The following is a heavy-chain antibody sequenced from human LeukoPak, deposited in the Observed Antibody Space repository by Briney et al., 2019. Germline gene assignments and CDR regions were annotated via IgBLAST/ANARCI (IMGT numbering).Heavy chain of an antibody. J-gene: IGHJ4*02. CDR3: TKDARATPDGFDF. Sequence: GGSLRLSCTVSGFTFSTYAMSWVRQAPGKGLEWVSGIGRSGADTYYTDSVKGRFTISRDNSKNTLYLQMNNLRGDDTAVFYCTKDARATPDGFDFWGQGTLVTVSS. CDR1: GFTFSTYA. CDR2: IGRSGADT. D-gene: IGHD2-15*01. V-gene: IGHV3-23*01.